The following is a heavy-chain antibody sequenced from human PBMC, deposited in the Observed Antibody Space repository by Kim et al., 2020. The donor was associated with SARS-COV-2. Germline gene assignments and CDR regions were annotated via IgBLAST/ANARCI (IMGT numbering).Heavy chain of an antibody. CDR2: IWYDGSNK. CDR1: GFTFSSYG. V-gene: IGHV3-33*01. D-gene: IGHD6-6*01. CDR3: ARSVYSSSYYFDY. J-gene: IGHJ4*02. Sequence: GGSLRLSCAASGFTFSSYGMHWVRQAPGKGLEWVAVIWYDGSNKYYADSVKGRFTISRDNSKNTLYLQMNSLRAEDTAVYYCARSVYSSSYYFDYWGQGTLVTVSS.